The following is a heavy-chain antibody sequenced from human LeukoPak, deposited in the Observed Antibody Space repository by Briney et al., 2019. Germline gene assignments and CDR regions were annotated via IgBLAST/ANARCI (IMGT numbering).Heavy chain of an antibody. D-gene: IGHD4-17*01. J-gene: IGHJ4*02. CDR1: GFTFTTYV. CDR3: AKSDDGDYCLDS. CDR2: VTSDGMDK. Sequence: GGSLILSCAASGFTFTTYVMHWVRQPPGKGLEWVTTVTSDGMDKYYADSVKGRFTISRDNSKNTLYLQMSSLEPEYTAVYYCAKSDDGDYCLDSWGQGTLVSVSS. V-gene: IGHV3-30*18.